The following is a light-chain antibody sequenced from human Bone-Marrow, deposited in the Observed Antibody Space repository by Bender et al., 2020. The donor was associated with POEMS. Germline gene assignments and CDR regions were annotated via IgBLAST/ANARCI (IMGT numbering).Light chain of an antibody. J-gene: IGLJ2*01. CDR3: QAWNTGTGVV. CDR1: NLGDKL. Sequence: SSDLHQPPSVSVSPGQTATITCSGNNLGDKLASWYRQQPGQSPVLVIYQDNKRPSGIPDRISGSNSGNTATLTISGTQAMDEADYYCQAWNTGTGVVFGGGTKLTVL. V-gene: IGLV3-1*01. CDR2: QDN.